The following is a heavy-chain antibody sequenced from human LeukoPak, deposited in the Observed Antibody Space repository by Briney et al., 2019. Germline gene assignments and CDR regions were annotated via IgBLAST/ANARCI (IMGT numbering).Heavy chain of an antibody. Sequence: ISSSGTYIYYADSXXXRXXXSRDXAXXSLYLQMNSLRAEDTAVYYCARGIGDFGQYYFDCWGQGTLVTVSS. J-gene: IGHJ4*02. V-gene: IGHV3-21*04. D-gene: IGHD4-17*01. CDR2: ISSSGTYI. CDR3: ARGIGDFGQYYFDC.